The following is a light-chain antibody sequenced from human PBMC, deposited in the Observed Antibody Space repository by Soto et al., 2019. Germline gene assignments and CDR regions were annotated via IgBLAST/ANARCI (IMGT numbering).Light chain of an antibody. CDR2: SNN. V-gene: IGLV1-44*01. CDR3: AAWDDSLNALV. Sequence: QTVLTQPPSASGTPGQRVTISCSGSSSNIGSNNVNWYQQLPGTAPKLLIYSNNQRPSWVPDRFSGSKSGTSASLAISGLQSEDEDDYYCAAWDDSLNALVFGGGTKVTVL. CDR1: SSNIGSNN. J-gene: IGLJ2*01.